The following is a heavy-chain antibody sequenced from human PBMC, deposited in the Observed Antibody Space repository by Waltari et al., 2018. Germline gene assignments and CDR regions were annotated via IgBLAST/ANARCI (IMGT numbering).Heavy chain of an antibody. CDR3: ARALGYADGF. Sequence: QVQLVQSGPEVKKPGASVKVSCKASGYAFSVYYMHWVRPAPGQGLEGVGVINPRDGSTSYAQKFQGSITMTSDTSTNTVYMELRSLRSEDTAVYYCARALGYADGFWGQGTLVTVSS. CDR1: GYAFSVYY. D-gene: IGHD2-15*01. J-gene: IGHJ4*02. CDR2: INPRDGST. V-gene: IGHV1-46*01.